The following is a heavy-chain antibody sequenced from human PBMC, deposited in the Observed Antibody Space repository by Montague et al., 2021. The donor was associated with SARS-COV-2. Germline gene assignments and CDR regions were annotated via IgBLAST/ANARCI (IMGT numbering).Heavy chain of an antibody. J-gene: IGHJ6*02. CDR3: ARRIDYYGIDV. V-gene: IGHV4-61*02. Sequence: TLSLTCTVSGGSISSGSHYWSWTRQPAGKGLEWIGRIDTSGNTKYISSLKSRVTISVDTSKNQFSLKLSSVTAADTAVYYCARRIDYYGIDVWGQGTTVTVSS. CDR1: GGSISSGSHY. CDR2: IDTSGNT. D-gene: IGHD1-26*01.